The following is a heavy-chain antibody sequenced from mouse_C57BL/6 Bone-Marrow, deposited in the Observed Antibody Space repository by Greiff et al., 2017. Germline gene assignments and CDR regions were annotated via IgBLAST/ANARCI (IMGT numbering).Heavy chain of an antibody. CDR1: GYTFTSYW. Sequence: QVQLQQPGAELVKPGASVKMSCKASGYTFTSYWITWVKQRPGQGLEWIGDIYPGSGSTNYNEKFKSKATLTVDTSSSTAYMQLSSLTSEDSAVYYCAREEGGYYGSSSRFAYWGQGTLVTVSA. V-gene: IGHV1-55*01. CDR3: AREEGGYYGSSSRFAY. J-gene: IGHJ3*01. D-gene: IGHD1-1*01. CDR2: IYPGSGST.